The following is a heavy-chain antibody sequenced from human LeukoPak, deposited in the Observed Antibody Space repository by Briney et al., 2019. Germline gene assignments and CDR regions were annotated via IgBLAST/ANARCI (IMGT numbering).Heavy chain of an antibody. V-gene: IGHV5-51*01. Sequence: GESLKISCQTSGYTFTHYRIVWVRQMPGKGLEWMGTIYPGGSDTRYSPSFRGQVSISTDKSTFTAYLQWNSLKVSDSAIYYCARRPPSVGGGYDFWGQGTLVTVSS. CDR3: ARRPPSVGGGYDF. J-gene: IGHJ4*02. CDR1: GYTFTHYR. CDR2: IYPGGSDT. D-gene: IGHD3-16*01.